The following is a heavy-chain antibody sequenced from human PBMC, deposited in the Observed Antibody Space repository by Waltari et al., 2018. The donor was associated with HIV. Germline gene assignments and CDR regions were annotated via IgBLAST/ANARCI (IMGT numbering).Heavy chain of an antibody. Sequence: EVQLVQSGAEVKKPGQSLKISWKGSGYSFSNYWIAWVRQMPGRGLEWMGIIYPGDSDTRYSPSFQGQVTISADKSISTAYLQWSSLKASDSALYYCARLTSASYHGGLGYWGQGTLVTVSS. D-gene: IGHD1-26*01. J-gene: IGHJ4*02. CDR3: ARLTSASYHGGLGY. CDR2: IYPGDSDT. CDR1: GYSFSNYW. V-gene: IGHV5-51*03.